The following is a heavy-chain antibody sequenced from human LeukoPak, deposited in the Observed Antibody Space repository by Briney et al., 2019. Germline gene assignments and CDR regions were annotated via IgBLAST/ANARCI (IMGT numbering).Heavy chain of an antibody. CDR3: ARAGFGLAPHRGTPFDY. Sequence: QSSETLSLTCAVYGGSFSGYYWSWIRQPPGKGLEWIGEISHSGITNYNPSLKSRVTISIDTSRNQFSLNLSSVTAADTAVYYCARAGFGLAPHRGTPFDYWGQGTLVTVSS. D-gene: IGHD3-10*01. CDR2: ISHSGIT. V-gene: IGHV4-34*01. J-gene: IGHJ4*02. CDR1: GGSFSGYY.